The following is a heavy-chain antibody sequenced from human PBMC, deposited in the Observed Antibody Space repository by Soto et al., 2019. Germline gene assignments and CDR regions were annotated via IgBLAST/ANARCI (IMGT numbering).Heavy chain of an antibody. J-gene: IGHJ3*02. CDR1: GYTFITYA. V-gene: IGHV1-3*01. CDR2: INAGNGDT. D-gene: IGHD3-16*01. CDR3: VGSDGGSPPWFDI. Sequence: QVHLVQSGAEVKKPGASVKVSCKASGYTFITYALHWVRQAPGQRLEWMGWINAGNGDTKYSHKFKGSVTITREISATTVYMELSSLRSEDTAVYYCVGSDGGSPPWFDIWGQGTMVTVSS.